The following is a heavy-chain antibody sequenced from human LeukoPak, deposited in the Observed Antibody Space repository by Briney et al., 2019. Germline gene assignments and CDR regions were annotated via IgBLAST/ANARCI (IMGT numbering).Heavy chain of an antibody. CDR1: GYTLSVYH. CDR3: GLVASGNWWFDP. D-gene: IGHD2-8*02. V-gene: IGHV1-2*02. CDR2: INPNSGDT. Sequence: ASVKVSCKTSGYTLSVYHIHWVRQAPGQGLEWMRWINPNSGDTNYAQQLQGRVTMTRDTSISTAYMELNSLRSDDTAVYYCGLVASGNWWFDPWGQGTLVTVSS. J-gene: IGHJ5*02.